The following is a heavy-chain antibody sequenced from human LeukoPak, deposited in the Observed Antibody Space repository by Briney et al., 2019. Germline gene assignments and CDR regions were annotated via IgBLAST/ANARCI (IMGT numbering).Heavy chain of an antibody. V-gene: IGHV3-23*01. Sequence: GGSLRLSCAASGSTFSSYAMSWVRQAPGKGLEWVSAISGSGGSTYYADSVKGRFTISRDNSKNTLYLQMNSLRAEDTAVYYCAKDPDIVVVPAANGVVHDAFDIWGQGTMVTVSS. CDR2: ISGSGGST. CDR3: AKDPDIVVVPAANGVVHDAFDI. J-gene: IGHJ3*02. CDR1: GSTFSSYA. D-gene: IGHD2-2*01.